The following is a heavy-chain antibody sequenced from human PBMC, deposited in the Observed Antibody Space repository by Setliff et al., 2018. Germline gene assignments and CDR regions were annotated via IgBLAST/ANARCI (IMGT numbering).Heavy chain of an antibody. CDR2: IRQDGTNK. Sequence: PGGSLRLSCVASGFIISDYWMTWVRQAPGKGLEWVADIRQDGTNKYYADSVKGRFTISRDNAKNSLYLQMNSLRAEDTAVYYCARDRFDFDYWGQGTLVTVSS. V-gene: IGHV3-7*03. CDR3: ARDRFDFDY. D-gene: IGHD3-10*01. CDR1: GFIISDYW. J-gene: IGHJ4*02.